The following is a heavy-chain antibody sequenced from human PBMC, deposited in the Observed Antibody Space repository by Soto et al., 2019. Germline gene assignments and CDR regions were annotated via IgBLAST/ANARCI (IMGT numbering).Heavy chain of an antibody. J-gene: IGHJ4*02. Sequence: SETLSLTCAVYGGSFSGYYWSWIRQPPGKGLEWIGEINHSGSTNYNPSLKSRVTISVDTSKNQFSLKLSSVTAADTAVYYCARLRFGARQVSKWGQGTPVTVSS. CDR2: INHSGST. V-gene: IGHV4-34*01. CDR3: ARLRFGARQVSK. CDR1: GGSFSGYY. D-gene: IGHD1-26*01.